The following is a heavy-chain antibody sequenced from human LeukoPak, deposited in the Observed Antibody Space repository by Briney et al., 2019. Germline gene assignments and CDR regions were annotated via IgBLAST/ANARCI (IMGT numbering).Heavy chain of an antibody. J-gene: IGHJ5*02. V-gene: IGHV3-23*01. D-gene: IGHD2-2*01. CDR2: ISGSGDST. Sequence: PGGSLRLSCAASGCTFSSNAMSWVRQAPGKGLEWVSAISGSGDSTYYADSVKGRFTISRDNSKNTLYLQMNSLRDEDTAVYYCGVDIVVVPGAPNWFDPWGQGTLVTVSS. CDR1: GCTFSSNA. CDR3: GVDIVVVPGAPNWFDP.